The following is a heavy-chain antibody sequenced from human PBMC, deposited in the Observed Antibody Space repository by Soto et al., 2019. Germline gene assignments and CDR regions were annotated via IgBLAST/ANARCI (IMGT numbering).Heavy chain of an antibody. CDR1: GGSISGGDYY. CDR3: TRLYVIPAVFPTGYFDY. CDR2: IYYSGTT. D-gene: IGHD2-2*01. Sequence: QVQLQESGPGLVKPSQTLSLTCSVSGGSISGGDYYWSWIRQHPGKGLEWIGYIYYSGTTYYNPSLKSRLIISIDTSKNQFSLKLSSVTAADTAVYYCTRLYVIPAVFPTGYFDYWGQGTLVPVSS. V-gene: IGHV4-31*03. J-gene: IGHJ4*02.